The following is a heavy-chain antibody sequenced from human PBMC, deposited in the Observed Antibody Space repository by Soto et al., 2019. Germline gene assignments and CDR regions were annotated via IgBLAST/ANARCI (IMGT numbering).Heavy chain of an antibody. CDR1: GFTFSSYG. CDR2: IWYDGRNI. J-gene: IGHJ4*02. D-gene: IGHD2-15*01. Sequence: QVQLVESGGGVVQPGRSLRLSCAASGFTFSSYGMHWVRQAPGKGLVWAAVIWYDGRNINYAHSVKGRFTISKDNSKNTLYLQMKSLRAEDTAVYYCAREGTYCSGGSCYPHFGYWGQGTLVTVSS. CDR3: AREGTYCSGGSCYPHFGY. V-gene: IGHV3-33*01.